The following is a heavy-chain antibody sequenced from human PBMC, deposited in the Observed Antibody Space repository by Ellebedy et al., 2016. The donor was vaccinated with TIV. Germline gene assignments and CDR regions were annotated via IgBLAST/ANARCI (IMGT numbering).Heavy chain of an antibody. CDR3: ARSPSYSSGWYPDLEEYYYYGMDV. CDR2: IFYSGSA. Sequence: MPSETLSFTCTVSGGSISSYYWNWIRQPPGKGLEWIAYIFYSGSANYNPSLKSRVTISLDTSKNQFSLRLSSVTAADTAVYYCARSPSYSSGWYPDLEEYYYYGMDVWGQGTTVTVSS. V-gene: IGHV4-59*08. D-gene: IGHD6-19*01. J-gene: IGHJ6*02. CDR1: GGSISSYY.